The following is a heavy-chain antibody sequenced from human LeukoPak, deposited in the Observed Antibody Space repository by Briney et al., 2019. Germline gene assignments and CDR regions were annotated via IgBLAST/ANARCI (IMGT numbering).Heavy chain of an antibody. D-gene: IGHD4-17*01. J-gene: IGHJ4*02. Sequence: PSETLSLTCAVSGGSISSGGYSWSWIRQPPGKGLEWIGYIYHSGTTYYNPSLKSRVTISVDRSKNQFSLKLSSVTAADTAVYYCARGRLKDGDFQCYFDYWGQGTLVTVSS. CDR2: IYHSGTT. CDR1: GGSISSGGYS. CDR3: ARGRLKDGDFQCYFDY. V-gene: IGHV4-30-2*01.